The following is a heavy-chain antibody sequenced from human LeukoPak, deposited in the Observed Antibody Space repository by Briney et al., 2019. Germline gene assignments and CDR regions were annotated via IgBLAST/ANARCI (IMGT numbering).Heavy chain of an antibody. Sequence: GGSLRLSCAASGFTFDDYGMSWVRQAPGKGLEWVSGINWNGGSTGYADSVKGRFAISRDNAKNSLYLQMNSLRAEDTALYYCARDYYDSSGYYHVFGYWGQGTLVTVSS. CDR2: INWNGGST. CDR1: GFTFDDYG. V-gene: IGHV3-20*04. CDR3: ARDYYDSSGYYHVFGY. D-gene: IGHD3-22*01. J-gene: IGHJ4*02.